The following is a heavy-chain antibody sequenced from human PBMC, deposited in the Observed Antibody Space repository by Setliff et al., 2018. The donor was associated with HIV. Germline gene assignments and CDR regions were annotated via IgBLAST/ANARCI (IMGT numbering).Heavy chain of an antibody. Sequence: GGSLRLSCAASGFTVSSNYMSWVRQAPGKGLVWVSRINNDGSSATYADSVQGRFTISRDNSKNSLYLQMNSLRAEDTAVYYCAREGSSSWGALMDVWGQGTTVTVSS. CDR3: AREGSSSWGALMDV. V-gene: IGHV3-74*01. CDR2: INNDGSSA. J-gene: IGHJ6*02. D-gene: IGHD6-13*01. CDR1: GFTVSSNY.